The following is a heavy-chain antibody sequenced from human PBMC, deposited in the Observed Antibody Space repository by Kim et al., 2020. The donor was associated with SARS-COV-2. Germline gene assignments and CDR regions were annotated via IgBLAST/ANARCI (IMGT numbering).Heavy chain of an antibody. Sequence: ASVKVSCKTSGYTFRNYALHWVRQAPGRALEWMGWINNRNGDTKYSQRFQGRVTITRDTSANTGYMQLSSLTSEDTAVYYCARDGGSGYYEWNYWGQGTL. J-gene: IGHJ4*02. CDR2: INNRNGDT. CDR3: ARDGGSGYYEWNY. CDR1: GYTFRNYA. D-gene: IGHD3-22*01. V-gene: IGHV1-3*04.